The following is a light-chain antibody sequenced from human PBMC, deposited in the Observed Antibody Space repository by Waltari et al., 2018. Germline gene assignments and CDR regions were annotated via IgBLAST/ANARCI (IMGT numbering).Light chain of an antibody. CDR2: GAS. CDR3: QHYVRLPAT. V-gene: IGKV3-20*01. J-gene: IGKJ1*01. CDR1: HSVSRY. Sequence: EMVLTQSPGTLSLSPGERATLSSRASHSVSRYLSWYQQKPGQPPRLLIYGASNRAAGIPDMFSGSGSGTDFSLTISRLEPYDFAVYYCQHYVRLPATFGQGTKVEIK.